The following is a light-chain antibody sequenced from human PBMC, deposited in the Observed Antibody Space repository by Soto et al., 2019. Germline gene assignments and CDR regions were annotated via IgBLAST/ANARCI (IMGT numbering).Light chain of an antibody. CDR3: QQYNSYPT. Sequence: DIQMTQSPSTLSASVGDRVTITCRASQSISSWLAWYQQKPGKAPKLLIYKASSLESGVPSRFSGSGYGTEFTLTISSLQPDDFATYYCQQYNSYPTFGQGTKADIX. V-gene: IGKV1-5*03. CDR1: QSISSW. CDR2: KAS. J-gene: IGKJ1*01.